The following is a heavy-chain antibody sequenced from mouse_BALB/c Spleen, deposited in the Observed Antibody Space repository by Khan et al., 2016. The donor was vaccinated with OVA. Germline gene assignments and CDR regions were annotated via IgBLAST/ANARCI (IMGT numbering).Heavy chain of an antibody. D-gene: IGHD1-1*01. V-gene: IGHV1S41*01. CDR1: GYTFTSYW. CDR3: ARANYCGRGLYAMDY. CDR2: IGPGSGSA. J-gene: IGHJ4*01. Sequence: DLVEPGASVKLSCKASGYTFTSYWINWIKKRPGQGLEWIGQIGPGSGSAYYNDLFKGKATLTVDTSSSTVYIQLSSLSSEYSAVYFCARANYCGRGLYAMDYWGQGTSVTVSS.